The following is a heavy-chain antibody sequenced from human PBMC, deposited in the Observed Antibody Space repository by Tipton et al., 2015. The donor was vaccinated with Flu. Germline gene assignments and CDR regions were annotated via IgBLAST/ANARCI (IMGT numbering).Heavy chain of an antibody. CDR1: GGSFSGDY. J-gene: IGHJ5*01. CDR2: MYTSGTT. D-gene: IGHD3-10*01. Sequence: TLSLTCVVYGGSFSGDYCSWIRQPAGKGLEWIGRMYTSGTTNYNPSLKSRVTMSVDTTKNQFSLKLSSVTAADTAVYYCARGSGSGTYMIFDFWGQGTLVTVSS. CDR3: ARGSGSGTYMIFDF. V-gene: IGHV4-59*10.